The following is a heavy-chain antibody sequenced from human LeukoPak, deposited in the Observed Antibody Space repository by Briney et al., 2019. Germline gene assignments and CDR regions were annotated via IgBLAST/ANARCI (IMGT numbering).Heavy chain of an antibody. V-gene: IGHV3-30-3*01. CDR1: GFTFSSYA. D-gene: IGHD6-19*01. J-gene: IGHJ4*02. Sequence: GGSLRLSCAASGFTFSSYAMHWVRQAPGKGLEWVAVISYDGSNKYYADSVKGRFTISRDNSKNTLYLQMNSLRAEDTAVYYCAKDQSESSGLTNCFDYWGQGTLVTVSS. CDR3: AKDQSESSGLTNCFDY. CDR2: ISYDGSNK.